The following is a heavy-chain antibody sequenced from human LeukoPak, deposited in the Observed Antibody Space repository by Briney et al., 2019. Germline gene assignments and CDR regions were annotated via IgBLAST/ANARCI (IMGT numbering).Heavy chain of an antibody. V-gene: IGHV1-69*13. Sequence: ASVKVSCKASGGTFSSYAISWVRQAPGQGLEWMGGIIPIFGTANYAQKFQGRVTITADESTSTAYMELSSLRSEDTAVYYCARGYSGYSPIDYWGQGTLVTVSS. CDR2: IIPIFGTA. CDR1: GGTFSSYA. J-gene: IGHJ4*02. D-gene: IGHD5-12*01. CDR3: ARGYSGYSPIDY.